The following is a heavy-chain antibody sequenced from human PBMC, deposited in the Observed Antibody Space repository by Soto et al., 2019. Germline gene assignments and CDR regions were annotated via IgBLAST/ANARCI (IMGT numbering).Heavy chain of an antibody. D-gene: IGHD6-19*01. J-gene: IGHJ4*02. V-gene: IGHV4-39*02. Sequence: QLQLQASGPGLVKPSETLSLTCTVSGGSISSHSYYWGWIRQPPGKALEWIGFIYYSGSTYYNPSLKSRVTISVDTSKNRFSPKLSSVAAADPAVDDCARRWCRGWSSFDFWGQGTLVTVSS. CDR3: ARRWCRGWSSFDF. CDR2: IYYSGST. CDR1: GGSISSHSYY.